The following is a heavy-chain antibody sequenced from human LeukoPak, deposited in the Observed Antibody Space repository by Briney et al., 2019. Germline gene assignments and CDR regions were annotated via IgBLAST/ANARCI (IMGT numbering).Heavy chain of an antibody. J-gene: IGHJ4*02. D-gene: IGHD5-12*01. Sequence: GGSLRLSCAASGFTFSSYGMHWVRQAPGKGLEWVAVIRYDGSNKYYADSVKGRFTISRDNSKNTLYLQMSSLRAEDTAVYYCARGPYEDYFDYWGQGTLVTVSS. CDR2: IRYDGSNK. CDR1: GFTFSSYG. CDR3: ARGPYEDYFDY. V-gene: IGHV3-33*01.